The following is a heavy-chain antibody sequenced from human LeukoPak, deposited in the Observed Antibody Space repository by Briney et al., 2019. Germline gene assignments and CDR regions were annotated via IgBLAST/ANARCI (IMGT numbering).Heavy chain of an antibody. J-gene: IGHJ4*02. CDR1: GGSISSSSYY. D-gene: IGHD6-6*01. Sequence: PSETLSLTCTVSGGSISSSSYYWGWIRQPPGKGLEWIGSIYYSGSTYYNPSLKSRVTISVDTSKNQFSLKLSSVTAADTAVYYCASFRSSSSPVYWGQGTLVTVSS. V-gene: IGHV4-39*01. CDR2: IYYSGST. CDR3: ASFRSSSSPVY.